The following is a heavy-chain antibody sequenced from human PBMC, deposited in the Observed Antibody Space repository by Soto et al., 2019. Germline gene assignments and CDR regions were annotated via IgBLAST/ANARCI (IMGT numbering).Heavy chain of an antibody. J-gene: IGHJ3*02. CDR2: IWYDGSNK. CDR3: ARDQRDSSGYYWDAFDI. Sequence: QVQLVESGGGVVQPGRSLRLSCAASGFTFSSYGMHWVHQAPGKGLEWVAVIWYDGSNKYYADSVKGRFTISRDNSKHTVYLKLISRRTEATAVYYYARDQRDSSGYYWDAFDIWGHVTMVTVS. D-gene: IGHD3-22*01. V-gene: IGHV3-33*01. CDR1: GFTFSSYG.